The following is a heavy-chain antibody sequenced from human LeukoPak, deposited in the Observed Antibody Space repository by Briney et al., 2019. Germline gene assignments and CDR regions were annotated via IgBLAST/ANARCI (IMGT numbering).Heavy chain of an antibody. CDR1: GVSISSYY. Sequence: SETLSLTCTVSGVSISSYYWSWIRQPAGKGLEWIWRIYTSGTTNYNPSLKSRVTMSVDTSKNQFSLKLSSVTAADTAVYYCARDIAAAAHFDYWGQGTLVTVSS. CDR2: IYTSGTT. J-gene: IGHJ4*02. V-gene: IGHV4-4*07. D-gene: IGHD6-13*01. CDR3: ARDIAAAAHFDY.